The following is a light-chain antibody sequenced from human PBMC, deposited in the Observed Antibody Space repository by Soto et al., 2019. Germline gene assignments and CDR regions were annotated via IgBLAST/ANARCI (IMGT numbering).Light chain of an antibody. CDR1: RTIGNK. Sequence: EIVLAQSPATLSVSPGERVTLSCRATRTIGNKLACYLQRPGQAPRLLMYGASTRATDIPARFSGSGSGTESTLTITGLQSEDFAVYYCQQYNGWPWTFGLGTKVDI. V-gene: IGKV3-15*01. CDR2: GAS. J-gene: IGKJ1*01. CDR3: QQYNGWPWT.